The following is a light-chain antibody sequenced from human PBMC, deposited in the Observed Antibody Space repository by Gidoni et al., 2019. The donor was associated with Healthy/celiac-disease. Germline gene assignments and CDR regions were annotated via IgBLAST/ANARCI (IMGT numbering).Light chain of an antibody. CDR3: QQYGSSPRT. J-gene: IGKJ2*01. CDR1: QSVSSSY. CDR2: GAS. Sequence: EIVLTQSPGTLSLSPGERATLSHRASQSVSSSYLAWYQQKPGQAPRLLIYGASSRATGIPDRFSGSGSGTDFTLTISRLEPEDFAVYYCQQYGSSPRTFGQGTKLEIK. V-gene: IGKV3-20*01.